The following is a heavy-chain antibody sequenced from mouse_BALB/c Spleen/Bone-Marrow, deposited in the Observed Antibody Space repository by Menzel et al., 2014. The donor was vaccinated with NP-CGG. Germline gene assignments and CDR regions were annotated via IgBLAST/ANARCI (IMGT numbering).Heavy chain of an antibody. V-gene: IGHV5-17*02. CDR2: ISSGSSTI. CDR1: GFTFSSFG. J-gene: IGHJ2*01. D-gene: IGHD4-1*01. Sequence: EVKLVESGGGLVQPGGSRKLSCAASGFTFSSFGMHWVRQAPEKGLEWVAYISSGSSTIYYADTVKGRFTISRDNPKNTLFLQMTSLRSEDTAMYYCTRGGNWEDFDYWGQGTTLTDSS. CDR3: TRGGNWEDFDY.